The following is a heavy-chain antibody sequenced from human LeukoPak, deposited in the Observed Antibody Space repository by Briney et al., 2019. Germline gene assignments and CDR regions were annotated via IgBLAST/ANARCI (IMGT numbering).Heavy chain of an antibody. J-gene: IGHJ4*02. CDR2: ISSSSSYI. V-gene: IGHV3-21*04. CDR3: VKCPSAYSGGQYYFDY. D-gene: IGHD2-21*01. CDR1: GFTFSSYS. Sequence: GGSLRLSCAASGFTFSSYSMNWVRQAPGKGLEWVSSISSSSSYIYYADSVKGRFTISRDNFKKTLSLQMNSLRAEDTAIYYCVKCPSAYSGGQYYFDYWGLGTLVTVSS.